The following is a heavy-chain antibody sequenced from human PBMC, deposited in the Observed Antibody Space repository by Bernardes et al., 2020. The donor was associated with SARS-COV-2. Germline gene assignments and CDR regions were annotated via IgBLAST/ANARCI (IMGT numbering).Heavy chain of an antibody. D-gene: IGHD6-19*01. Sequence: VGPLILSCAASGFTFPSSAMSWVRQAPGPGLEWVSGISGSGATTYYADSVKGRFTISRDHSKKTVFLQMNSLRAEDTAVYYCARGKWLDYYYGMDVWGQGTTVTGSS. V-gene: IGHV3-23*01. CDR1: GFTFPSSA. CDR3: ARGKWLDYYYGMDV. CDR2: ISGSGATT. J-gene: IGHJ6*02.